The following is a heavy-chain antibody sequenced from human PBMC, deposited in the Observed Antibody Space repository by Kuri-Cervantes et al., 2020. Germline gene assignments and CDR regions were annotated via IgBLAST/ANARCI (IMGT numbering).Heavy chain of an antibody. J-gene: IGHJ4*02. CDR2: IYYSGST. Sequence: SETLFLTCAVSGYSISSGYYWGWIRQPPGKGLEWIGNIYYSGSTYYNPSLKSRVTISVDTSKNQFSLKLSSVTAADTAVYYCARRDYYYDLFDFWGQGTLVTVSS. CDR3: ARRDYYYDLFDF. D-gene: IGHD3-22*01. V-gene: IGHV4-38-2*01. CDR1: GYSISSGYY.